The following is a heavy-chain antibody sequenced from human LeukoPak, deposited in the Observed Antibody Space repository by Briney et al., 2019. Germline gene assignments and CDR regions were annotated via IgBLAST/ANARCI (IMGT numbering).Heavy chain of an antibody. V-gene: IGHV3-74*01. Sequence: GGSLRLSCAASGFTFSTYWMHWVRQAPGKGLVWVSRIKSDGSSTSYADSVKGRFTISRDNAKNTLYLQMNSLRAEDTAVYYCARVPYCSGGSCFHFDYWGQGTLVTVSS. CDR2: IKSDGSST. D-gene: IGHD2-15*01. CDR1: GFTFSTYW. J-gene: IGHJ4*02. CDR3: ARVPYCSGGSCFHFDY.